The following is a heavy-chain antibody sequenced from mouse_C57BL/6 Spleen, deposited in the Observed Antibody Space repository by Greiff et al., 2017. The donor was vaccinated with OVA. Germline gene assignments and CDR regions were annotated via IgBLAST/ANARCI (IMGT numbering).Heavy chain of an antibody. J-gene: IGHJ3*01. CDR1: GYTFTSYW. D-gene: IGHD1-1*01. Sequence: QVQLKQPGAELVKPGASVKLSCKASGYTFTSYWMHWVKQRPGRGLEWIGRIDPNSGGTKYNEKFKSKATLTVDKPSSTAYMQLSSLTSEDSAVYYGAREYYGSSPWFAYWGQGTLVTVSA. CDR2: IDPNSGGT. V-gene: IGHV1-72*01. CDR3: AREYYGSSPWFAY.